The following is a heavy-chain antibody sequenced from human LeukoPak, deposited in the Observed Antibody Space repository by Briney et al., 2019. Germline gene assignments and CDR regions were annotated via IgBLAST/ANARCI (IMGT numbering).Heavy chain of an antibody. Sequence: GGSLRLSCAASGFTFSSYAMSWVRQAPGKGLEWVSAISGSGGSTYYADSVKGRFTISRDNSKNTLYLQMNSLRAEDTAVYYCAKVPPDYYGSGSYYFDYWGQGTLVTVSS. CDR2: ISGSGGST. CDR1: GFTFSSYA. V-gene: IGHV3-23*01. D-gene: IGHD3-10*01. CDR3: AKVPPDYYGSGSYYFDY. J-gene: IGHJ4*02.